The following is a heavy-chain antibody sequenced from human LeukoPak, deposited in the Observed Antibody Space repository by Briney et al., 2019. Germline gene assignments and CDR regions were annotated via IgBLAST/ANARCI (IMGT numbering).Heavy chain of an antibody. CDR1: GGSFSGYY. Sequence: SSETLSLTCGVSGGSFSGYYWSWTRQPPGKGLEWIGEINDSGSTKYNPSLKGRVTISIDTSKNQFSLKLNSVTAADTAVYYCAKHRGAAGWRSFDIWGQGTMVTVSS. D-gene: IGHD6-13*01. V-gene: IGHV4-34*01. CDR3: AKHRGAAGWRSFDI. J-gene: IGHJ3*02. CDR2: INDSGST.